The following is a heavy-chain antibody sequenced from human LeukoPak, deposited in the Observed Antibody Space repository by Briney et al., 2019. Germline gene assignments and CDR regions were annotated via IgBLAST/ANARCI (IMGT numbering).Heavy chain of an antibody. D-gene: IGHD5-18*01. J-gene: IGHJ4*02. CDR1: GFTFSGFG. V-gene: IGHV3-30*18. CDR2: ISSDGSNK. Sequence: GGSLRLSCAASGFTFSGFGIYWVRQAPGKGLEWVAVISSDGSNKYYADSVKGRFNISRDNSKNTLYLQMNSLRADDTAVYYCAKDKRRGYSYGFDYWGQGTLVTVSS. CDR3: AKDKRRGYSYGFDY.